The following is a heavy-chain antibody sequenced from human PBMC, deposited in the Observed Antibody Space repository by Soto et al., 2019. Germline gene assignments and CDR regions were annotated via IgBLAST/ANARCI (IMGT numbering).Heavy chain of an antibody. Sequence: VKVSCKASGYTFTSYYMHWVRQAPGQGLEWMGIINTSGGSTSYAQKFQGRVTMTRDTSTSTVYMELSSLRSEDTAVYYCAIISRDGYNYRRDDAFDIWGQGTMVTVSS. D-gene: IGHD5-12*01. CDR1: GYTFTSYY. CDR3: AIISRDGYNYRRDDAFDI. CDR2: INTSGGST. J-gene: IGHJ3*02. V-gene: IGHV1-46*01.